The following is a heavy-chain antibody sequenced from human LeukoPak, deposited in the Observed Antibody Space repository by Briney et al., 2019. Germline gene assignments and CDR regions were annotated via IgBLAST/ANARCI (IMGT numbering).Heavy chain of an antibody. J-gene: IGHJ4*02. CDR3: AKDLERDDCCDYHF. CDR1: GVTFSTYA. D-gene: IGHD3-22*01. V-gene: IGHV3-23*01. CDR2: ISDSSGVT. Sequence: AGGSLRLSCADSGVTFSTYAMSWVRQAPGKGLEWVSSISDSSGVTKYVDSVKGRFTISRDNSKNTLYLQMNSLRIEDTAIYYCAKDLERDDCCDYHFWGQGTLVTVSS.